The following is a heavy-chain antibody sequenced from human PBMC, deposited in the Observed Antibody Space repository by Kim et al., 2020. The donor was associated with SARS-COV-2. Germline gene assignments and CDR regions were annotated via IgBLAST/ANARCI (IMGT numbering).Heavy chain of an antibody. J-gene: IGHJ4*02. Sequence: SETLSLTCTVSGGSINTYYWSWIRQPPGRGLEWIGCIYNGGSTKYNPSLKSRVTISVDTSKNQFSLKMGSVTAADTDVYYCARAVSDGGTYYGGNSFDYWGQGSLVTVSS. D-gene: IGHD3-3*01. V-gene: IGHV4-59*13. CDR2: IYNGGST. CDR3: ARAVSDGGTYYGGNSFDY. CDR1: GGSINTYY.